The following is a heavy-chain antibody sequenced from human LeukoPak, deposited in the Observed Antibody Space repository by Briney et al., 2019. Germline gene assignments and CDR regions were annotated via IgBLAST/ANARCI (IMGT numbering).Heavy chain of an antibody. D-gene: IGHD3-10*01. CDR2: ISGSGGST. J-gene: IGHJ4*02. Sequence: TGGSLRLSCAASGFTFSSYWMHWVRQAPGKGLEWVSAISGSGGSTYYADSVKGRFTISRDNSKNTLYLQMNSLRAEDTAVYYCAKVAMVRGVHLYYFDYWGQGTLVTVSS. CDR3: AKVAMVRGVHLYYFDY. CDR1: GFTFSSYW. V-gene: IGHV3-23*01.